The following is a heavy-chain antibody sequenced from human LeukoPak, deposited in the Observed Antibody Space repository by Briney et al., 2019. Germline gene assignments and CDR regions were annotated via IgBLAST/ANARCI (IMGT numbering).Heavy chain of an antibody. D-gene: IGHD6-13*01. Sequence: PGGSLRLSCAASGFVFGSYTMSWVRQAPGKGLVCVSSISGSGGSTYYADSVKGRFTISRDNSKNTLYLQMSSLRAEDTALYYCAKEVGLSAAGTRGDFDYWGQGTLVTVSS. CDR2: ISGSGGST. J-gene: IGHJ4*02. CDR1: GFVFGSYT. CDR3: AKEVGLSAAGTRGDFDY. V-gene: IGHV3-23*01.